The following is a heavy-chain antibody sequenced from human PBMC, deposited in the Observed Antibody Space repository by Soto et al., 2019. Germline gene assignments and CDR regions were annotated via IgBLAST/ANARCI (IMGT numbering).Heavy chain of an antibody. CDR1: GFTFSSYE. J-gene: IGHJ6*02. CDR3: ARDATGYDSVWGSYPYHGLDV. D-gene: IGHD3-16*02. Sequence: GGSLRLSCAASGFTFSSYEMNWVRQAPGKGLEWVSYISSSGSTIYYADSVKGRFTISRDNAKNSLDLQMNSLRAEDTAVYYFARDATGYDSVWGSYPYHGLDVWGQGTTVTVSS. CDR2: ISSSGSTI. V-gene: IGHV3-48*03.